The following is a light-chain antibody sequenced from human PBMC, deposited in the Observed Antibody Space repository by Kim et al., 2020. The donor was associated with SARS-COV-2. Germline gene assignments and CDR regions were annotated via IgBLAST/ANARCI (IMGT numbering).Light chain of an antibody. CDR3: QQYYSYPLT. CDR2: AAS. V-gene: IGKV1-8*01. J-gene: IGKJ4*01. CDR1: QGISSY. Sequence: ASAGDRVTITCRASQGISSYLAWYQQKPGKAPKLLIYAASTLQSGVPSRFSGSGSGTDFTLTISCLQSEDFATYYCQQYYSYPLTFGGGTKVDIK.